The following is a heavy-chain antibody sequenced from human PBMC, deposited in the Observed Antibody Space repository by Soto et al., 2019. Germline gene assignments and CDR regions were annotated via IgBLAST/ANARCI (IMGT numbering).Heavy chain of an antibody. J-gene: IGHJ4*02. CDR3: ARDSNGYRMDY. D-gene: IGHD6-13*01. CDR1: GFTFSSYG. Sequence: GGSLRLSCAASGFTFSSYGMHWVRQAPGKGLEWVAVIWYDGSNKYYADSVKGRFTISRDNSKNTLYLQMNSLRAEDTAVYYCARDSNGYRMDYWGQGTLVTVSS. V-gene: IGHV3-33*01. CDR2: IWYDGSNK.